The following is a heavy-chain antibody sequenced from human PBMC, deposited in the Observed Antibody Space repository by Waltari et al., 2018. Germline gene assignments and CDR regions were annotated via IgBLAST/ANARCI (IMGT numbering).Heavy chain of an antibody. J-gene: IGHJ6*03. Sequence: QLQLQESGPGLVKPSEPLPLTVTVSGGSLSRSSYFLAWLRQPPGTGLEWIGSIYYSGSTYYNLSLKSQVTISVDRSTNQVSLKLTSVTAADTAVYFCAREVPRNGYIGLIYYYMDVWGKGTTVTVSS. CDR3: AREVPRNGYIGLIYYYMDV. V-gene: IGHV4-39*01. CDR1: GGSLSRSSYF. CDR2: IYYSGST. D-gene: IGHD5-12*01.